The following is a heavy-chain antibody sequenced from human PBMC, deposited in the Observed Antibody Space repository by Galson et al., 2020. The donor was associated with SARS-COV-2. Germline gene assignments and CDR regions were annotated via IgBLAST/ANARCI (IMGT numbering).Heavy chain of an antibody. CDR3: ESGYWNYSYNTNV. CDR2: ISYDGSNK. D-gene: IGHD3-22*01. CDR1: GFTVSSYG. Sequence: GGSLRLSCAASGFTVSSYGMHWVRQAPGKGLEWVAVISYDGSNKYYADSVKGRFTISRDNSKNTLYLQMNSLRAEDTAVYYCESGYWNYSYNTNVWDKGTTVTDSS. V-gene: IGHV3-30*03. J-gene: IGHJ6*03.